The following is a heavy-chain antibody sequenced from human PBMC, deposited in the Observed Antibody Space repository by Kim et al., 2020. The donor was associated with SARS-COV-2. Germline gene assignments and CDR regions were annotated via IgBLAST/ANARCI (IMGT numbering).Heavy chain of an antibody. CDR3: ARDRPYTLGRQQLGPYSPHSAYNWFDP. CDR1: GFTFSSYS. J-gene: IGHJ5*02. D-gene: IGHD6-13*01. V-gene: IGHV3-21*01. Sequence: GGSLRLSCAASGFTFSSYSMNWVRQAPGKGLEWVSSIISSSSYIYYADSVKGRFTISRDNAKNSLFLQMNSLRAEDTAVYYCARDRPYTLGRQQLGPYSPHSAYNWFDPWGQGTLVTVSS. CDR2: IISSSSYI.